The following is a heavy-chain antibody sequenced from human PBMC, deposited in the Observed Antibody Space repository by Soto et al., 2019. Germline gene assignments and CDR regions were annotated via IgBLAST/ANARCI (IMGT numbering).Heavy chain of an antibody. D-gene: IGHD6-13*01. Sequence: APVKVSCKASGYTFTSYFMHWVRQAPGQGLEWMGIINPSGGSTSYAQKFQGRVTMTRDTSTSTVYMELSSLRSEDTAVYYCARDLSSSWNYYYYYGMDVWGQGTTVTVSS. J-gene: IGHJ6*02. CDR1: GYTFTSYF. CDR3: ARDLSSSWNYYYYYGMDV. V-gene: IGHV1-46*01. CDR2: INPSGGST.